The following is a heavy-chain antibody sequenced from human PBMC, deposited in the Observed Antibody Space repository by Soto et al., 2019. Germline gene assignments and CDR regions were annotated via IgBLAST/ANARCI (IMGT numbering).Heavy chain of an antibody. CDR3: AKYRRTEAEGFTLDY. D-gene: IGHD6-13*01. V-gene: IGHV4-38-2*01. CDR1: GYSISIGNY. CDR2: IYQSGST. J-gene: IGHJ4*02. Sequence: PSETLSLTCPVSGYSISIGNYWGWIRQPPGKRLEWIGSIYQSGSTYYNPSLRSRATISVDTSRNQFSLKLSSVNAADTAVYYCAKYRRTEAEGFTLDYWGRGTLVTVSS.